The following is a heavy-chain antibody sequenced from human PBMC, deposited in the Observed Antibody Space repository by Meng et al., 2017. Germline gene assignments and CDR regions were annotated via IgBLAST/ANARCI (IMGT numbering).Heavy chain of an antibody. CDR2: IYYSGST. J-gene: IGHJ6*02. V-gene: IGHV4-39*07. CDR3: AGEYRLFYGSMSQYYYGMDV. CDR1: GGSISSSSYY. Sequence: SETLSLTCTVSGGSISSSSYYWGWIRQPPGKGLEWIGSIYYSGSTYYNPSLKSRVTISVDTSKNQFSLKLSYVTAADTGVYYCAGEYRLFYGSMSQYYYGMDVWGQGTTVTVSS. D-gene: IGHD2-21*01.